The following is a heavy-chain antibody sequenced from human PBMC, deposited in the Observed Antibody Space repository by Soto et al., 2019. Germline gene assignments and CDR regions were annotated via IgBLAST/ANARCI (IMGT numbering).Heavy chain of an antibody. Sequence: SETLSLTCPVSGSSISSYYWSWLRQPPGKGLEWIGYISYSGSTTYNPSLNSRVTISGDTSKNQFSLKLSSVTAADTAVYYCARHTSIAARPFDYWGQGTLVTVSS. CDR2: ISYSGST. CDR1: GSSISSYY. D-gene: IGHD6-6*01. J-gene: IGHJ4*02. V-gene: IGHV4-59*08. CDR3: ARHTSIAARPFDY.